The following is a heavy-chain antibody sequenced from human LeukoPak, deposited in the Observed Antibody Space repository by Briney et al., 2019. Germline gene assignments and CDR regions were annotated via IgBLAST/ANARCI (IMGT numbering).Heavy chain of an antibody. CDR1: GFTFSSYW. CDR2: IKQDGSEK. CDR3: ARASKMATIITGLDY. Sequence: GGSLRLSCAASGFTFSSYWMSWVRQAPGKGLEWVANIKQDGSEKYCVDSVKGRFTISRDNSKNTLYLQMGSLRAEDMAVYYCARASKMATIITGLDYWGQGTLVTVSS. V-gene: IGHV3-7*01. D-gene: IGHD5-24*01. J-gene: IGHJ4*02.